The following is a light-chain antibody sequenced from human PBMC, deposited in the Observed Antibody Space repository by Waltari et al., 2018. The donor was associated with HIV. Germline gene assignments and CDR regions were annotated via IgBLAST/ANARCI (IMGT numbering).Light chain of an antibody. J-gene: IGLJ1*01. Sequence: SYVLTQTASVSVAPGHTATMNCWGNKIGTRSVHWYRQRPGHAPVLVVHDDGGRPSRLPERFSVSKSGNTATLTISRVEAGDEADYYCQVWANSGDPYVFGTGTEVTVL. V-gene: IGLV3-21*02. CDR2: DDG. CDR3: QVWANSGDPYV. CDR1: KIGTRS.